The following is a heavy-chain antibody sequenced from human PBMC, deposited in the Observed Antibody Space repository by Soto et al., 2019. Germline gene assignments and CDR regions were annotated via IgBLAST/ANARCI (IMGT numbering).Heavy chain of an antibody. Sequence: QVQLVQSGAEVKKPGSSVKVSCKASGGTFSSYAISWVRQAPGQGLEWMGGIIPIFGTANYAQKFQGRVTITADESTSTAYMELSSLRSEDTAVYYWARVGYCSSTSCSGGYYYYGMDVWGQGTTVTVSS. CDR3: ARVGYCSSTSCSGGYYYYGMDV. CDR2: IIPIFGTA. V-gene: IGHV1-69*01. CDR1: GGTFSSYA. D-gene: IGHD2-2*01. J-gene: IGHJ6*02.